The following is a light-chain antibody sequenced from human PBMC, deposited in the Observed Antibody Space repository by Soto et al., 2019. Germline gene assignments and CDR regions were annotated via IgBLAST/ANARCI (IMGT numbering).Light chain of an antibody. J-gene: IGKJ5*01. V-gene: IGKV3-11*01. CDR2: DAS. CDR1: QSVGSY. CDR3: QQRSNWPPIT. Sequence: PGERATLSCRASQSVGSYLDWYQQKPGQAPGLLIYDASNRATGIPARFSGSGSGTDFTLTISSLEPEDFAVYYCQQRSNWPPITFGQGTRLEI.